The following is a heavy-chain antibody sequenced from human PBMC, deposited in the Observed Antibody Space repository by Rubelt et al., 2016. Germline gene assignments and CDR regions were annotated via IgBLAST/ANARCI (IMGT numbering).Heavy chain of an antibody. CDR1: GYTFTRYY. CDR2: INPSGGST. J-gene: IGHJ6*02. Sequence: QVKLVQSGAEVKKRGASVKVSCKASGYTFTRYYMHWVRQAPGQGLEWMGIINPSGGSTRSAQKFQGRSTMTKETSTSTVYMELGSLGSEDTAVYYCARGWELGDYYYYGMDVWGQGTTVTVSS. V-gene: IGHV1-46*01. D-gene: IGHD1-26*01. CDR3: ARGWELGDYYYYGMDV.